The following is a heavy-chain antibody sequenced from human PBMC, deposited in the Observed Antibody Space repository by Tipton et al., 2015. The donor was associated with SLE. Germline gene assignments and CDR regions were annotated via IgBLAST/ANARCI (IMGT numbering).Heavy chain of an antibody. CDR2: IYPGDSDT. J-gene: IGHJ6*02. CDR3: ARHSAYCGGDCYPYYYYYGMDV. Sequence: VQLVQSGAEVKKPGESLKISCKGSGYSFTSYWIGWVRQMPGKGLEWMGIIYPGDSDTRYSPSFQGQVTISADKSISTAYLQWSSLKASDTAMYYCARHSAYCGGDCYPYYYYYGMDVWGQGTTVTVSS. D-gene: IGHD2-21*02. V-gene: IGHV5-51*01. CDR1: GYSFTSYW.